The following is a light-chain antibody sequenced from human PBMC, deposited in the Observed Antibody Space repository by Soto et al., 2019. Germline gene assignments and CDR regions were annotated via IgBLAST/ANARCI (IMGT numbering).Light chain of an antibody. V-gene: IGLV2-14*01. CDR2: DVS. CDR1: SSDVGGYNY. CDR3: SSYTSSSILVV. Sequence: QSVLTQPASVSGSPGQSITISCTGTSSDVGGYNYVSWYQQHPGKAPNLMIYDVSNRPSGVSNRFSGSKSGNTASLTIAGLQADDEADYYCSSYTSSSILVVSGGGTKVTVL. J-gene: IGLJ2*01.